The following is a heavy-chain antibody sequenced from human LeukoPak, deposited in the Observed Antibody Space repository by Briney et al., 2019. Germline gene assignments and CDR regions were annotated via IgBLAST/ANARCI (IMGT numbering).Heavy chain of an antibody. D-gene: IGHD2-15*01. V-gene: IGHV3-7*01. CDR3: ARDSTLYCNDGTCHWGLDL. CDR2: IKEDGSKI. J-gene: IGHJ3*01. Sequence: GGSLRLSCAASGFTFSSYGMSWVRQAPGKGLEWVADIKEDGSKIYYVDSVKGRFTISRDNAKNSLYLQMNSLRAEDTAVYYCARDSTLYCNDGTCHWGLDLWGQGTVVTVSS. CDR1: GFTFSSYG.